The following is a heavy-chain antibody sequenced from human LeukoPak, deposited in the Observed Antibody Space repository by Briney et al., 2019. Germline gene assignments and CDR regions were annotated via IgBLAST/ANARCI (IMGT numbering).Heavy chain of an antibody. CDR1: GFTFSSYW. CDR3: ARPRDSGWSKTWDY. J-gene: IGHJ4*02. CDR2: IKQDGSEK. Sequence: PGGSLRLSCAGSGFTFSSYWMTWVRQAPGKGLEWVANIKQDGSEKYYADSVKGRFAISRDNAKNSLYLQMNSLTAEDTAVYYCARPRDSGWSKTWDYWGQGTLVTVSS. V-gene: IGHV3-7*03. D-gene: IGHD6-13*01.